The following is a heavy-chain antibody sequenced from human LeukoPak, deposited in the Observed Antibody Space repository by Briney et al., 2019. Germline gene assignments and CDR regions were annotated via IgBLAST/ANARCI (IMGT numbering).Heavy chain of an antibody. CDR1: GGSISSSSYY. V-gene: IGHV4-61*01. CDR3: ARDRPGIIAAAGTDAFDI. Sequence: KSSETLSLTCTVSGGSISSSSYYWSWIRQPPGKGLEWIEYIYYSGSTNYNPSLKSRVTISVDTSKNQFSLKLSSVTAADTAVYYCARDRPGIIAAAGTDAFDIWGQGTMVTVSS. D-gene: IGHD6-13*01. J-gene: IGHJ3*02. CDR2: IYYSGST.